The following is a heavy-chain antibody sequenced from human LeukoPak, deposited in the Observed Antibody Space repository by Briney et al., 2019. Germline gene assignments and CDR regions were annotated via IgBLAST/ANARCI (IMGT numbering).Heavy chain of an antibody. Sequence: GGSLRLSCVVSGFTVSTNYMSWVRQAPGKGLEWVSLIYSGGSTYYADSVKGRFTISRDNSKNSLYLQMNTLRAEDTAVYYCARDLVWFGEPKGYYNYMDVWGKGTTVTVSS. V-gene: IGHV3-53*01. J-gene: IGHJ6*03. CDR1: GFTVSTNY. CDR2: IYSGGST. D-gene: IGHD3-10*01. CDR3: ARDLVWFGEPKGYYNYMDV.